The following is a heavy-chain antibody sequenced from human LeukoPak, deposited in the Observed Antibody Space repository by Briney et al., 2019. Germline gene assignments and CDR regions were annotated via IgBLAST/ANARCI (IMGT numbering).Heavy chain of an antibody. CDR1: GFTVSNNY. Sequence: GGSLRLFCAASGFTVSNNYMNWVRQAPGKGLEWVSVIYSGGGTYYADSVKGRFTISRDNSKNTLFLQMNSLRAEDTAVYYCARVVTGTTFRFDYWGQGTLVTVSS. V-gene: IGHV3-53*01. CDR2: IYSGGGT. CDR3: ARVVTGTTFRFDY. J-gene: IGHJ4*02. D-gene: IGHD1-20*01.